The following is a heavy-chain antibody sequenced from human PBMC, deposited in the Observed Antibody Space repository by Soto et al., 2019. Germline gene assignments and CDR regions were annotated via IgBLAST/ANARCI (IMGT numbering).Heavy chain of an antibody. CDR2: ISSRSSYI. J-gene: IGHJ4*02. V-gene: IGHV3-21*01. Sequence: GGSLRLSCAASGFTFSSYTMNWVRQAPGKGLEWVASISSRSSYIYYADSMKGRFTVSRDNSKNSLYLQMNSLRVDDTAVYYCARSKGQQLYTFDYWGQGTQVTVSS. D-gene: IGHD6-13*01. CDR3: ARSKGQQLYTFDY. CDR1: GFTFSSYT.